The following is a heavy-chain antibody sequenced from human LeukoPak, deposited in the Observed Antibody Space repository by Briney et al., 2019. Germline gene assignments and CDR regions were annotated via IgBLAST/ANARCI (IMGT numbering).Heavy chain of an antibody. V-gene: IGHV4-4*07. Sequence: SETLSLTCTVSAGSIGNYYWSWIRQPAGKGLEWIGLIYTNGSTDYNPSLKSRVTMSVDMSTRQISLKLSSVTAADTAVYYCARAVGGDGSGSLWGPGTLVTVSS. CDR3: ARAVGGDGSGSL. CDR1: AGSIGNYY. CDR2: IYTNGST. D-gene: IGHD3-10*01. J-gene: IGHJ4*02.